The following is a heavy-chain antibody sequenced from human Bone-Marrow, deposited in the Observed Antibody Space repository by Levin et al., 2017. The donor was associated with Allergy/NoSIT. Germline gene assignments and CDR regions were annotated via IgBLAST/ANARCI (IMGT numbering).Heavy chain of an antibody. J-gene: IGHJ5*02. Sequence: GGSLRLSCVASGFTVSTNYMSWVRQAPGKGLEWVSVLYSDGRTYYADSVKGRFTISRDNPKNTLYLQMNSLRDEDTAVYYCAGHSGGWYGRGWFDPWGQGTLVTVSS. D-gene: IGHD6-19*01. CDR2: LYSDGRT. CDR3: AGHSGGWYGRGWFDP. V-gene: IGHV3-66*04. CDR1: GFTVSTNY.